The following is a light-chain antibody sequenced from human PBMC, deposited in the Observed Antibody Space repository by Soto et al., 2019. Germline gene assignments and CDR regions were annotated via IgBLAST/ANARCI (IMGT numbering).Light chain of an antibody. CDR2: YDN. V-gene: IGLV3-21*04. CDR3: QVWDTTSDHVV. Sequence: SYELTQPPSVSVAPGKTARITCGGNNIGSKSVHWYQQKPGQAPVLVIYYDNDRPSGIPERFSGSNSGNMATLTISRVEAGDEADYYCQVWDTTSDHVVFGGGTKLTVL. J-gene: IGLJ2*01. CDR1: NIGSKS.